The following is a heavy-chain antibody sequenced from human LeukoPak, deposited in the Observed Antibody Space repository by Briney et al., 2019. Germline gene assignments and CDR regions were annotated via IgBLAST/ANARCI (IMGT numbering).Heavy chain of an antibody. CDR2: INWSGGRT. Sequence: PGGSLRLSCAASGFTFDDYGMSWVRQAPGKGLEWVSGINWSGGRTGYADSVKGRFTISRDNAKNSLYLQMNSLRAEDTALYHCAKRSNSGWNLDYWGQGTLVTVSS. J-gene: IGHJ4*02. CDR3: AKRSNSGWNLDY. V-gene: IGHV3-20*01. CDR1: GFTFDDYG. D-gene: IGHD6-19*01.